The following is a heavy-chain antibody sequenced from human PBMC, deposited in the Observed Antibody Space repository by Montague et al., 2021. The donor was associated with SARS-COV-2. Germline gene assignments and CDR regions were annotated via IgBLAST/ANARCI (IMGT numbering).Heavy chain of an antibody. J-gene: IGHJ5*02. D-gene: IGHD2-15*01. CDR2: IDYSGSS. CDR1: GGSISSSNYY. Sequence: SETLSPTRTVYGGSISSSNYYWGWMRQPPGKGLVWNGSIDYSGSSYYXLSVKIRAAISVDTSQNQFSLKLSSVTAADTAVFYCASDQWYGHCFDPWGQGTLVTVSS. CDR3: ASDQWYGHCFDP. V-gene: IGHV4-39*07.